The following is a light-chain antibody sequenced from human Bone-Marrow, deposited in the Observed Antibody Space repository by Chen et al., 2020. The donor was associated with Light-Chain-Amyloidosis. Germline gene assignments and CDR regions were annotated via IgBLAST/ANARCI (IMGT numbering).Light chain of an antibody. CDR2: DVS. Sequence: QSALTQPASVSGSPGQSITISCTGTSSDVGGYNYVSWYQQHPGTAPKLVIFDVSYRPSGISNRFSGSKSGNTASLTISGLQAEDEADYSCSSYTRSSTWLFGGGTRLTVL. J-gene: IGLJ3*02. V-gene: IGLV2-14*03. CDR3: SSYTRSSTWL. CDR1: SSDVGGYNY.